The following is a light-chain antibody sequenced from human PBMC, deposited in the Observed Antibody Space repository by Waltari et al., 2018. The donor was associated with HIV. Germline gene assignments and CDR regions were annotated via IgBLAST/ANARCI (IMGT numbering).Light chain of an antibody. CDR1: RRDVGGYNY. V-gene: IGLV2-11*01. J-gene: IGLJ3*02. CDR3: CSYGGTYTWV. CDR2: DVS. Sequence: QSALTQPRSVSGSPGQSVTISCTGTRRDVGGYNYVSWYQQHPGKAPKLLIYDVSKRPSGGPARFSAAKSCNTASLSISGLQAEDEADYYCCSYGGTYTWVFGGGTKLTVL.